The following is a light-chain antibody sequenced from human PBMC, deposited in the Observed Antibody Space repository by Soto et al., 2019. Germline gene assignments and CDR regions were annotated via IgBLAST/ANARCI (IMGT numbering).Light chain of an antibody. CDR3: SSFSSRSTLVV. Sequence: QSALTQPASVSGSPGQSITISCTGTSSDVGGYSYVSWYQQHPGKAPKLMIYEVSNRPSGVSNRFSGSKSGNTASLTISGLQAEDEADYSCSSFSSRSTLVVFGGGTKRTVL. V-gene: IGLV2-14*01. J-gene: IGLJ2*01. CDR1: SSDVGGYSY. CDR2: EVS.